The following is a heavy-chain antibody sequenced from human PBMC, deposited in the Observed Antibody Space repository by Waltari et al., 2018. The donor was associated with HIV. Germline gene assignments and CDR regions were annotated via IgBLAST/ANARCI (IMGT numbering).Heavy chain of an antibody. CDR1: GVSISSSNW. J-gene: IGHJ6*02. V-gene: IGHV4-4*02. Sequence: QVQLQESGPGLVRPSGTLSLTCAVSGVSISSSNWWSWVRQPPGKGLEWIGEIYHSGTTHYNPSLQSRVTIAVDKSRKQCSLKLTAVTAADTAMYYCARHRVGFDVSLVYGMDVWGQGTTVTVSS. D-gene: IGHD3-16*01. CDR2: IYHSGTT. CDR3: ARHRVGFDVSLVYGMDV.